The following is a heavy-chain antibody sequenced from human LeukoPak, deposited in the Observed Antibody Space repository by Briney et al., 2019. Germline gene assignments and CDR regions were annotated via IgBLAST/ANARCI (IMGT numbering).Heavy chain of an antibody. CDR1: GFTFSSYG. D-gene: IGHD2-15*01. J-gene: IGHJ4*02. V-gene: IGHV3-30*18. Sequence: PGGSLRLSCAASGFTFSSYGMHWVRQAPGKGLEWVAVISYDGSNKYYADSVTGRFTISRDNSKNTLYLQMNSLRAEDTAVYYCAKSGYYFDYWGQGTLVTVSS. CDR2: ISYDGSNK. CDR3: AKSGYYFDY.